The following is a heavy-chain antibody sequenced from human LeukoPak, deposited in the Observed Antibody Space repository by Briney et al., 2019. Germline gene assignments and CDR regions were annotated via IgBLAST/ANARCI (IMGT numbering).Heavy chain of an antibody. CDR3: ATPIAYGSGSFDY. D-gene: IGHD3-10*01. CDR2: IIPIFGTA. J-gene: IGHJ4*02. Sequence: SVKVSCKASGGTFSSYAFSWVRQAPGQGLEWMGGIIPIFGTANYAQKFQGRVTITADESTSTAYMELSSLRSEDTAVYYCATPIAYGSGSFDYWGQGTLVTVSS. CDR1: GGTFSSYA. V-gene: IGHV1-69*01.